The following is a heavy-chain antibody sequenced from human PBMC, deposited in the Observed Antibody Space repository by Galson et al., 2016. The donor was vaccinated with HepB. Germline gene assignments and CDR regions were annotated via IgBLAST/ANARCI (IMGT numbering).Heavy chain of an antibody. CDR2: IEKDGSEK. D-gene: IGHD3-3*01. Sequence: SLRLSCAASGLSFNDYWLGWVRQGPGKGLEWVANIEKDGSEKYYVDSVKGRFTISRDNAKNSLYLQMNSLRVEDTAVYYCASNYDFWNGDYCGQGALVTVSS. CDR1: GLSFNDYW. V-gene: IGHV3-7*03. J-gene: IGHJ4*02. CDR3: ASNYDFWNGDY.